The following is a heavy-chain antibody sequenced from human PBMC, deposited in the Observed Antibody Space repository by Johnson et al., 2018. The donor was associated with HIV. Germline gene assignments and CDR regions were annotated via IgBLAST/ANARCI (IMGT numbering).Heavy chain of an antibody. D-gene: IGHD1-26*01. CDR1: GFTFSDYY. V-gene: IGHV3-11*04. J-gene: IGHJ3*02. Sequence: VQLVESGGGLVTPGGSLRLSCAASGFTFSDYYMSWIRQAPGKGLEWVSYISSSGSAIYYAGSVKGRFTIPRDNAKNSLYLQMNSLRAEDTAVFYCAKVGIEGPTSLLRAFEMWGQGTMVTVSS. CDR3: AKVGIEGPTSLLRAFEM. CDR2: ISSSGSAI.